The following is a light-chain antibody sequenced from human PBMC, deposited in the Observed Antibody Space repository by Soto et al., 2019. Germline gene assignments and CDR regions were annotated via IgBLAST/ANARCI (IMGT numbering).Light chain of an antibody. CDR2: GAS. Sequence: VLTQSPGTLSLSPGERATLSCRASQSVSSTYLAWYQQKPGQAPRLLIYGASSRATGIPDRFSGSGSGTDFTLTISRLEPEDFAGYYCQQFGSSPRTFGQGTKVEI. CDR3: QQFGSSPRT. V-gene: IGKV3-20*01. J-gene: IGKJ1*01. CDR1: QSVSSTY.